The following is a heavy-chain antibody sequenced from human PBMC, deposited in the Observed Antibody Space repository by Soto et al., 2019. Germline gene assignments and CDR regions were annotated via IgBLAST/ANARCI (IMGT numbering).Heavy chain of an antibody. Sequence: GESLKISCKGSGYSFTSYWISWVRQMPGKGLEWMGRIDPSDSYTNYSPSFQGHVTISADKSISTAYPQWSSLKASDSAMYYCARHNRIQVWHDYYYYGMDVWGQGTTVTVSS. CDR3: ARHNRIQVWHDYYYYGMDV. V-gene: IGHV5-10-1*01. CDR1: GYSFTSYW. J-gene: IGHJ6*02. CDR2: IDPSDSYT. D-gene: IGHD5-18*01.